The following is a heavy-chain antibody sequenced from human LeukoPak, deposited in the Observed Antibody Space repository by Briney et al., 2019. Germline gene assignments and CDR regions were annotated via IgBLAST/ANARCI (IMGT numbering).Heavy chain of an antibody. V-gene: IGHV1-24*01. Sequence: GASVKISCKASGYTFTDYYMHWVQQAPGKGLEWMGGFDPEDGETIYAQKFQGRVTMTEDTSTDTAYMELSSLRSEDTAVYYCASAYDYVWGSFDYWGQGTLVTVSS. CDR3: ASAYDYVWGSFDY. CDR1: GYTFTDYY. D-gene: IGHD3-16*01. CDR2: FDPEDGET. J-gene: IGHJ4*02.